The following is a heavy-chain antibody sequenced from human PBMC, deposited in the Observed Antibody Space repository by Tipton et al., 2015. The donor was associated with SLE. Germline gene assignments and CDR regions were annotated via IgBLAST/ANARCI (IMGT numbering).Heavy chain of an antibody. CDR3: ARDHRYEGAGV. Sequence: TLSLTCSVSGDSITSYFWSWFRQSTVRGLEWIGRVYRSGSANYNPALISRVSMSVDISKNQFFLTLRSVTAADTAVYYCARDHRYEGAGVWGQGTTVTVSS. CDR1: GDSITSYF. D-gene: IGHD1-26*01. CDR2: VYRSGSA. J-gene: IGHJ6*02. V-gene: IGHV4-4*07.